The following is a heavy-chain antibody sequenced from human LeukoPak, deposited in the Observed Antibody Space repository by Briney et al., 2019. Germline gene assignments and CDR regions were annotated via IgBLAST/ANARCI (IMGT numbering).Heavy chain of an antibody. CDR3: ARDPSGTYSSGWPYYFDY. D-gene: IGHD6-19*01. Sequence: GASVKVSCKASGYTFTGYYMHWVRQAPGQGLEWMGWINPNSGGTNYAQKFQGRVTMTRDTSISTAYMELSRLRSDDTAVYYCARDPSGTYSSGWPYYFDYWGQGTLVTVSS. CDR1: GYTFTGYY. V-gene: IGHV1-2*02. CDR2: INPNSGGT. J-gene: IGHJ4*02.